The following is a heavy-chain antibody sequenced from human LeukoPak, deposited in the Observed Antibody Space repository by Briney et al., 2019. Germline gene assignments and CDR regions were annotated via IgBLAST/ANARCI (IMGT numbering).Heavy chain of an antibody. CDR1: GFTFSSYG. CDR2: IRYDGTNK. J-gene: IGHJ5*02. CDR3: ARHLEGSGSYSWFDP. Sequence: PGGSLRLSCAASGFTFSSYGMHWVRQAPGKGLEWVAFIRYDGTNKYYADSVKGRFTISRDNSKNTLYLQMNSLRAEDTAIYYCARHLEGSGSYSWFDPWGQGTLVTVSS. D-gene: IGHD3-10*01. V-gene: IGHV3-33*08.